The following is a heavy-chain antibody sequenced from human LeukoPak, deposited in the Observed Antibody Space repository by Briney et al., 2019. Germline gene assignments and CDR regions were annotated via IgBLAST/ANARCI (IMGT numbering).Heavy chain of an antibody. J-gene: IGHJ5*02. CDR3: ARSFYSSGWYTPLRWFDT. CDR1: GGSVSSGSHY. CDR2: IYYRGTT. V-gene: IGHV4-61*01. Sequence: SQTLSLTCTVSGGSVSSGSHYWNWIRQSPGRGLEWIGHIYYRGTTNYTPSLKSRVTISVDTSMNQFSLRLSSVTAADTAVYFCARSFYSSGWYTPLRWFDTWGQGTPVTVSS. D-gene: IGHD6-19*01.